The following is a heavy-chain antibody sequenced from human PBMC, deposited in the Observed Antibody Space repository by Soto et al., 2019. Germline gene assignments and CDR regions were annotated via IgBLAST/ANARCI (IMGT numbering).Heavy chain of an antibody. CDR3: AELRYFDWLLSPYYYYYYMDV. J-gene: IGHJ6*03. D-gene: IGHD3-9*01. CDR2: IKQDGSEK. V-gene: IGHV3-7*01. CDR1: GFTFSSYW. Sequence: GGSLRLSCAASGFTFSSYWMSWVRQAPGKGLEWVANIKQDGSEKYYVGSVKGRFTISRENAKNSLYLQMNSLRAEDTAVYYCAELRYFDWLLSPYYYYYYMDVWGKGTTVTVSS.